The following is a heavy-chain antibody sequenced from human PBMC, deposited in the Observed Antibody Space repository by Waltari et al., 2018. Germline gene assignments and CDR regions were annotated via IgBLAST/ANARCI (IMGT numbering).Heavy chain of an antibody. D-gene: IGHD3-16*01. CDR2: ISGSGGST. V-gene: IGHV3-23*01. CDR1: GFTFSSYA. Sequence: EVQLLESGGGLVQPGGSLRLSCAASGFTFSSYAMSWVRQAPGKGLEWVSAISGSGGSTYYADSVKCRCTISRDNSKNTLYLQMNSLRAEDTAVYYCAKDAQGGAWTSTYYYFDYWGQGTLVTVSS. J-gene: IGHJ4*02. CDR3: AKDAQGGAWTSTYYYFDY.